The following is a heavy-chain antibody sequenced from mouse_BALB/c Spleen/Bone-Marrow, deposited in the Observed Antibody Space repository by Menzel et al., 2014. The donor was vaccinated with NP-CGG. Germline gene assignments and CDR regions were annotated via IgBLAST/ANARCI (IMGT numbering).Heavy chain of an antibody. CDR1: GNTFTSSW. J-gene: IGHJ2*01. D-gene: IGHD4-1*01. V-gene: IGHV1S130*01. CDR2: IHPNSGNT. CDR3: ARSGFDY. Sequence: QVQLQQSGSVLVRPGASVKLSCKASGNTFTSSWMHWAKQRTGQGLLWIGEIHPNSGNTNYNEKFKGKATLTLDTSSSTAYVDLSSLPSEDSAVYYCARSGFDYWGQGTTLTVSS.